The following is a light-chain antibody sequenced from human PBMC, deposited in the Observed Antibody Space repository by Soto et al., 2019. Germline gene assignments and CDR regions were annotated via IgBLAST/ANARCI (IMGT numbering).Light chain of an antibody. CDR2: EAS. CDR1: QSITSW. V-gene: IGKV1-5*03. Sequence: DIQMTQSPSTLSASVGDRVTITYRASQSITSWLAWYQQKPGKAPKLLIYEASSLEGGVPSRFSGSGSGTDFTLTISSLQPDDFATYYCQHYSIYPLTFGPGTKVDIK. J-gene: IGKJ3*01. CDR3: QHYSIYPLT.